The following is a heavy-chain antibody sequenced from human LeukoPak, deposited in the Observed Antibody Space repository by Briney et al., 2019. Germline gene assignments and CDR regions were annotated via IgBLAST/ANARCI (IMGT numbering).Heavy chain of an antibody. D-gene: IGHD6-19*01. CDR2: IYTNGSA. V-gene: IGHV4-61*02. CDR1: GGAISSGNYY. CDR3: AKENQWLALDS. J-gene: IGHJ4*02. Sequence: TLSLTCTVSGGAISSGNYYWSWIRQPAGKGLEGIGRIYTNGSANYNPSLKSRVTISVDTSRNQFFLKLSSVAAADTAVYYCAKENQWLALDSWGLGTLVTVSS.